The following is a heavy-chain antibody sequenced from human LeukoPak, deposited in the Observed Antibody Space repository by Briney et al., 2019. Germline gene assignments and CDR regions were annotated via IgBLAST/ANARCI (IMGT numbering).Heavy chain of an antibody. CDR1: GSGFTFGNFA. J-gene: IGHJ4*02. V-gene: IGHV3-23*01. Sequence: PGGSLRLSCEASGSGFTFGNFAMSWVRQAPGKGLEWVSGISGSGYYTYYADSVKGRFTISRDNSKNTLYIQMNSLRAEDTAVYYCAKPSGRHPNYYFESWGQGTPVTVSA. CDR2: ISGSGYYT. D-gene: IGHD1-7*01. CDR3: AKPSGRHPNYYFES.